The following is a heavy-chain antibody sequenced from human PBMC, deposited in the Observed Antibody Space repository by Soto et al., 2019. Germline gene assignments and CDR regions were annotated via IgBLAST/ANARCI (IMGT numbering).Heavy chain of an antibody. CDR3: ARGGQTRYSSSWYVPRYYYYMDV. D-gene: IGHD6-13*01. CDR2: INHSGST. Sequence: SETLSLTCAVYGGSFSGYYWSWIRQPPGKGLEWIGEINHSGSTNYNPSLKSRVTISVDTSKNQFSLKLSSVTAADTAVYYCARGGQTRYSSSWYVPRYYYYMDVWGKGTTVTAP. CDR1: GGSFSGYY. V-gene: IGHV4-34*01. J-gene: IGHJ6*03.